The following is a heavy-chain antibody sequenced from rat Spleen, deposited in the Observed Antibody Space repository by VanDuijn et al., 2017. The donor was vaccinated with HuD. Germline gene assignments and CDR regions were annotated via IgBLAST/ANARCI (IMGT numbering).Heavy chain of an antibody. D-gene: IGHD1-2*01. CDR2: ITNTGGGT. J-gene: IGHJ2*01. V-gene: IGHV5-29*01. Sequence: EVQLVESGGGLVQPGRSLKLSCAASGFTFSNYGMAWVRQAPTKGLEWVSSITNTGGGTYYPDSVKGRFTISRDNANSTLYLQMGSLRSEDTATYYCARKQLSFDYWGQGVMVTVSS. CDR3: ARKQLSFDY. CDR1: GFTFSNYG.